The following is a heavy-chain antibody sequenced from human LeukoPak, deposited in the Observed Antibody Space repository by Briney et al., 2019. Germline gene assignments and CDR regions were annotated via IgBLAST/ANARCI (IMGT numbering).Heavy chain of an antibody. CDR3: ARVTGYIVEDYFDY. Sequence: SETLSLTCTVSGGSISSYYWSWIRQPAGKGLEWIGRIYTSGSTNYNPSLKSRVTISVDTSKNQFCLRLSSVTAADTAVYYCARVTGYIVEDYFDYWGQGTLVTVSS. J-gene: IGHJ4*02. CDR2: IYTSGST. V-gene: IGHV4-4*07. D-gene: IGHD3-22*01. CDR1: GGSISSYY.